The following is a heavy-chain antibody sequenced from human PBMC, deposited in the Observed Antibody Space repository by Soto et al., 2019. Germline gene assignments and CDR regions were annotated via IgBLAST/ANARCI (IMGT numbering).Heavy chain of an antibody. CDR2: INHSGST. CDR3: ARGRGEIQGP. J-gene: IGHJ5*02. Sequence: SETLSLTCAVYGGSFSDNYWILIRHPPGKWLEWLGEINHSGSTNHNPSLKSRVTILADTSKKQFSLKLSSVTAADTAVYYCARGRGEIQGPWGQGTLVTVSS. D-gene: IGHD3-16*01. CDR1: GGSFSDNY. V-gene: IGHV4-34*01.